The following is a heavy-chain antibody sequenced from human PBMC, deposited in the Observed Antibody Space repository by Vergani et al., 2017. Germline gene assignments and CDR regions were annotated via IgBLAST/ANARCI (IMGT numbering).Heavy chain of an antibody. D-gene: IGHD1-26*01. CDR2: MKEDGADK. J-gene: IGHJ4*02. Sequence: EVHLVESGGGLVQPGGSLRLSCVGSGFKLDEYWMSWVRQAPGKGLEWVADMKEDGADKKDVDSVKGRFTISRDNAKNSLFLQMNSLGAEDTAVYFCAREGHLVGPDLDYWGQGTLVTVSS. CDR1: GFKLDEYW. CDR3: AREGHLVGPDLDY. V-gene: IGHV3-7*01.